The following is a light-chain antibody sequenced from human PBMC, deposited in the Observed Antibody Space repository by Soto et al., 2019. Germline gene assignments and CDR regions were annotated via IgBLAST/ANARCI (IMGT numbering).Light chain of an antibody. Sequence: DIQITQSRSSLSASIGDRVTIICRASHTIREYLNWYQEKRGKAPKFLIYPASSLQSGVPSRFSGSGSGTDFTLTISSLQPEDFATYYCQQSYSVPITCGQGTRLEIK. V-gene: IGKV1-39*01. CDR1: HTIREY. CDR3: QQSYSVPIT. CDR2: PAS. J-gene: IGKJ5*01.